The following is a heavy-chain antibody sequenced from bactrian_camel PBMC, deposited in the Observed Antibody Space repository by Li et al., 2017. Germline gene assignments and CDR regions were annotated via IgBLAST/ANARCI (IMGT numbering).Heavy chain of an antibody. Sequence: VQLVESGGGSVQAGGSLSVSCTASGFAFRAASITWVRQAPGKGLEWVSRINSGGGNTYYAASLKGRFTISRDNNKNTVYLQMNNAQPEDSAVYFCATGLWVGTNGDNGWGQGTQVTVS. CDR3: ATGLWVGTNGDNG. J-gene: IGHJ4*01. CDR2: INSGGGNT. V-gene: IGHV3S35*01. D-gene: IGHD5*01. CDR1: GFAFRAAS.